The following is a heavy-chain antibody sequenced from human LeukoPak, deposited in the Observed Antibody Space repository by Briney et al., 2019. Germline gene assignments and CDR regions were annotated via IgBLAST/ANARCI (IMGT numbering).Heavy chain of an antibody. D-gene: IGHD1-26*01. CDR1: GFTFSTYG. V-gene: IGHV3-33*08. CDR2: TWYDGSNK. J-gene: IGHJ4*02. CDR3: ARGGLTIAEATTSWYLDY. Sequence: GGSLRLSCVGSGFTFSTYGMHWVRQAQGKGLEWVALTWYDGSNKNYADSVKGRFTISRDNSKNTLYLQMNSLRGEDTAVYYCARGGLTIAEATTSWYLDYWGQGTLVTVSS.